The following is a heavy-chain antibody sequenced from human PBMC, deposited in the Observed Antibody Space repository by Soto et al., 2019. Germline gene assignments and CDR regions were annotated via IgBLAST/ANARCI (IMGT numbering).Heavy chain of an antibody. V-gene: IGHV4-59*01. D-gene: IGHD6-13*01. CDR2: IYYSGST. CDR3: ARDIMGGSNWPKFDF. J-gene: IGHJ4*02. CDR1: GGSISSYY. Sequence: SETLSLTCTVSGGSISSYYWSWIRQPPGKGLEWIGYIYYSGSTNYNPSLKSRVTISVDTSKNQFSLKLSSVTAADTAVYYCARDIMGGSNWPKFDFWGQGALVTVSS.